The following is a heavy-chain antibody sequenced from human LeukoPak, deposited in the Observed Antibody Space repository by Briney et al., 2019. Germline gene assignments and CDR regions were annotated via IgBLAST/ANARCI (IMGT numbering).Heavy chain of an antibody. V-gene: IGHV3-21*01. CDR1: GFTFSSYS. J-gene: IGHJ4*02. D-gene: IGHD2-15*01. CDR2: ISSGSGYI. CDR3: ARDVSRISDY. Sequence: GGSLRLSCAASGFTFSSYSMNWVRQAPGKGLEWVSAISSGSGYIYYADSVKGQFTISRDNAKNSLYLQMNSLRAEDTAVYYCARDVSRISDYWGQGTLVTVSS.